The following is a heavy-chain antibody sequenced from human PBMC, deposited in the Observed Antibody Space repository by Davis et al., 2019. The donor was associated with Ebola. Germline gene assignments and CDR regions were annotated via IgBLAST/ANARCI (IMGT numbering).Heavy chain of an antibody. CDR2: IKQDGSET. V-gene: IGHV3-7*03. CDR1: GFTFSRYW. Sequence: ESLKIPCAASGFTFSRYWMSWVRQAPGKRLEWVANIKQDGSETYYVDSVKGRFTISRDNAKNSLYLQMNSLRAEDPAVYYCARDLWNYPFDPWGQGTLVTVSS. CDR3: ARDLWNYPFDP. D-gene: IGHD1-7*01. J-gene: IGHJ5*02.